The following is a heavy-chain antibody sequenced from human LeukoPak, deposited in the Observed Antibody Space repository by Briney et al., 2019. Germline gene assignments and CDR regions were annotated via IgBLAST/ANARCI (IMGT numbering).Heavy chain of an antibody. CDR1: GYTFTCYY. V-gene: IGHV1-2*06. Sequence: ASVKVSCKASGYTFTCYYMHLVRQAPGQGLEWMGRINPNSGGTNYSHKFQGRVTMTRDTSIRTDYMELSRLRSDDTAVYYCARASRSGIAARPNFSDWGQGTLVTVSS. J-gene: IGHJ4*02. CDR2: INPNSGGT. D-gene: IGHD6-6*01. CDR3: ARASRSGIAARPNFSD.